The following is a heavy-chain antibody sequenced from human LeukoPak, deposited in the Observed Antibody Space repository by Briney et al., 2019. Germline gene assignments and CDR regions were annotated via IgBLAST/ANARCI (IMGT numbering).Heavy chain of an antibody. CDR3: TAYYGPLTG. Sequence: GGSLRLSCVASGFIFSNAWMSWVRQAPGKGLEWVGRIKSKTNGATTDYAAPVKGRFTISRDDSKNTVYLQINSLKTEDTAVYYCTAYYGPLTGWGQGTLVTVSS. V-gene: IGHV3-15*01. CDR2: IKSKTNGATT. D-gene: IGHD3-10*01. CDR1: GFIFSNAW. J-gene: IGHJ4*02.